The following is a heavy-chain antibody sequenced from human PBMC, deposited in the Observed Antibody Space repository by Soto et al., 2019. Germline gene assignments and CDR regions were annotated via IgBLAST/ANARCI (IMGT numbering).Heavy chain of an antibody. V-gene: IGHV3-30-3*01. CDR3: ARHDEGGSDCDLGY. Sequence: QEQLVESGGGVVQPGRSLRLSCAVSGFTFSSHAMHWVRQAPGKGLEWVTLISSDGSNKYYADSVKGRFTTSRDNSKNTMYLQMNSLRVEDTAVYYCARHDEGGSDCDLGYWGQGALVTVSS. D-gene: IGHD1-26*01. CDR2: ISSDGSNK. CDR1: GFTFSSHA. J-gene: IGHJ4*02.